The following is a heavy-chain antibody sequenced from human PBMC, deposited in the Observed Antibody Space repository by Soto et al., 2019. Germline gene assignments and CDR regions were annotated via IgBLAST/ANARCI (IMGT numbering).Heavy chain of an antibody. D-gene: IGHD1-26*01. J-gene: IGHJ4*02. CDR2: IVVGSGNT. CDR3: AADLGSGSYYLEHGFYY. CDR1: GFTFTSSS. Sequence: SVKVSCKASGFTFTSSSVQWVRQARGQRLEWIGWIVVGSGNTNYAQKFQERVTITRDMSTSTAYMELSSLRSEDTAVYYCAADLGSGSYYLEHGFYYWGQGTLVTVS. V-gene: IGHV1-58*01.